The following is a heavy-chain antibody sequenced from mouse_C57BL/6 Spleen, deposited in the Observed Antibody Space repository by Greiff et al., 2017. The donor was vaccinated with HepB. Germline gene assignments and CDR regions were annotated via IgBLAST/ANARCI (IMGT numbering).Heavy chain of an antibody. CDR2: IDPETGGT. CDR1: GYTFTDYE. CDR3: TRGETYYYGSDY. J-gene: IGHJ2*01. V-gene: IGHV1-15*01. D-gene: IGHD1-1*01. Sequence: QVQLKESGAELVRPGASVTLSCKASGYTFTDYEMHWVKQTPVHGLEWIGAIDPETGGTAYNQKFKGKAILTADKSSSTAYMELRSLTSEDSAVYYCTRGETYYYGSDYWGQGTTLTVSS.